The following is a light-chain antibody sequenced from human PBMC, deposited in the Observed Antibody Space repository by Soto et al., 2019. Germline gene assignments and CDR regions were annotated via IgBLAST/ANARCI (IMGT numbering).Light chain of an antibody. J-gene: IGLJ3*02. Sequence: QSVLTQPASVSGSPGQSITISCTGTSSDVGGYKYVSWYQQHPDKAPKLIIFEVRNRPSGISSRFSGSRSGNTASLTISGLQPEDEGDYYCSAYTARSTLVFGGGTKVTVL. CDR1: SSDVGGYKY. CDR2: EVR. V-gene: IGLV2-14*01. CDR3: SAYTARSTLV.